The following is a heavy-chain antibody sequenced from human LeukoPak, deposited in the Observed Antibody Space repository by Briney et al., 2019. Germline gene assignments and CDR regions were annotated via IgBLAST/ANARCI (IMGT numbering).Heavy chain of an antibody. Sequence: GWSLTLTCPASGFIFSRDWMHWVRQAPGKGLAWVSRISDCGSITTYADSVQGRFPISRDNDKSTGFLQMNSLRVEDTAVYFCVRRYYEYNVYDRHFDFWGQGILVSVSS. D-gene: IGHD5/OR15-5a*01. CDR3: VRRYYEYNVYDRHFDF. CDR2: ISDCGSIT. CDR1: GFIFSRDW. V-gene: IGHV3-74*01. J-gene: IGHJ4*02.